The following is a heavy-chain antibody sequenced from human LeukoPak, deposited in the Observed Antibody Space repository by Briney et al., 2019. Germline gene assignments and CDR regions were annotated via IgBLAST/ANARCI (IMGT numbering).Heavy chain of an antibody. D-gene: IGHD6-13*01. CDR2: IRFTGSYI. Sequence: GGSLRLSCVASGFTFSHYSMNWVRQAPGKGLEWVSSIRFTGSYIYYADSVKGRFTISKDNSKNTVYLQMSSLRVDDTAVYYCAKAASSSWPSYYYGMDVWGQGTTVTVSS. CDR3: AKAASSSWPSYYYGMDV. J-gene: IGHJ6*02. CDR1: GFTFSHYS. V-gene: IGHV3-21*04.